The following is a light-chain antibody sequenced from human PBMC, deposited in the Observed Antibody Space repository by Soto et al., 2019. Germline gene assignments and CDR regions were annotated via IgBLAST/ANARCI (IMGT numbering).Light chain of an antibody. J-gene: IGLJ2*01. V-gene: IGLV2-18*02. CDR2: EVT. Sequence: HSALTQPPSVSGSPGQSVTISCTGTSSDVGLYNRVSWYQQPPGTAPKLMLYEVTNRPSAVPDRFSGSKPGNTASLTISGLQAEDEADYYCSSFTSSATEVFGGGTKVTVL. CDR3: SSFTSSATEV. CDR1: SSDVGLYNR.